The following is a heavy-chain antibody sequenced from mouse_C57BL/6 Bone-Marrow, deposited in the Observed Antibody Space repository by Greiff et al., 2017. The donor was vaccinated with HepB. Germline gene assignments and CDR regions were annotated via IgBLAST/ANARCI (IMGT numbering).Heavy chain of an antibody. CDR1: GFTFSDYG. J-gene: IGHJ3*01. Sequence: EVQRVESGGGLVKPGGSLKLSCAVSGFTFSDYGMHWVRQAPEKGLEWVAYISSGSSTIYYADNVKGRFTISRDNAKNTLFLQMTSLRSEDTAMYYCAIPYGSPFAYWGQGTLVTVSA. V-gene: IGHV5-17*01. CDR3: AIPYGSPFAY. CDR2: ISSGSSTI. D-gene: IGHD1-1*01.